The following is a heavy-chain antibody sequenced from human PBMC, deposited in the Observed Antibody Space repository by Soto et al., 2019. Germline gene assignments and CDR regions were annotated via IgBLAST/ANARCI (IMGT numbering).Heavy chain of an antibody. Sequence: PGGSLRLSCAASGLDFSSEVMCWVRQAPGKGLEWVSSISGSGRTIYHADSMRGRFAISRDNSKNSLYLQLNNLRVDDTAVYYCAKVGPSYYDGMDVWGQGTTVTVSS. CDR1: GLDFSSEV. J-gene: IGHJ6*02. V-gene: IGHV3-23*01. CDR2: ISGSGRTI. D-gene: IGHD1-26*01. CDR3: AKVGPSYYDGMDV.